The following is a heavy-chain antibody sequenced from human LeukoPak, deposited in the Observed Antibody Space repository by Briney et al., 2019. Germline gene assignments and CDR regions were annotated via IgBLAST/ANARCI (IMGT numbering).Heavy chain of an antibody. V-gene: IGHV3-23*01. CDR2: ISGSGGST. CDR1: GFTFSSYE. D-gene: IGHD3-3*01. CDR3: AKDSISGITIFGVVTRRGNWFDP. J-gene: IGHJ5*02. Sequence: GGSLRLSCAASGFTFSSYEMNWVRQAPGKGLEWVSAISGSGGSTYYADSVKGRFTISRDNSKNTLYLQMNSLRAEDTAVYYCAKDSISGITIFGVVTRRGNWFDPWGQGTLVTVSS.